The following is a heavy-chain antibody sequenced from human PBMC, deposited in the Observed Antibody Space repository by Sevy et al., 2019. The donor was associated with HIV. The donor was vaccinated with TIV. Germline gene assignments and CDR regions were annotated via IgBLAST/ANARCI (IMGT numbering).Heavy chain of an antibody. CDR1: GFTFSSYV. CDR3: ARGGGYCGGDCYSIHY. CDR2: IWYDGTIK. D-gene: IGHD2-21*02. Sequence: GGSLRLSCAASGFTFSSYVMHWVRQAPGKGLEWVALIWYDGTIKYYADSVKGRFTISRDNSKDTLFLQMNSLTPEGTAVYYCARGGGYCGGDCYSIHYWGQGALVTVSS. J-gene: IGHJ4*02. V-gene: IGHV3-33*08.